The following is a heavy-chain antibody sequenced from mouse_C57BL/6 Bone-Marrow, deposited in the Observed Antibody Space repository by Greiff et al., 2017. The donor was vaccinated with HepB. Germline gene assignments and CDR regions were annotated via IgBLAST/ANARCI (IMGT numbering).Heavy chain of an antibody. D-gene: IGHD2-3*01. CDR2: ISNGGGST. J-gene: IGHJ4*01. CDR1: GFTFSDYY. CDR3: ARGIDGYYDAMDY. Sequence: EVKVIESGGGLVQPGGSLKLSCAASGFTFSDYYMYWVRQTPEKRLEWVAYISNGGGSTYYPDTVKGRFTISRDNAKNTLYLQMSRLKSEDTAMYYCARGIDGYYDAMDYWGQGTSVTVSS. V-gene: IGHV5-12*01.